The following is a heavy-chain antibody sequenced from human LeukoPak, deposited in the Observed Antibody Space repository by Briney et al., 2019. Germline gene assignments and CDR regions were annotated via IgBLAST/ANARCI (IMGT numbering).Heavy chain of an antibody. Sequence: ASVKVSCKVPGYSLTELSMHWVRQAPGQGLEWMGIINPSGGSTNYAQKFQGRVTMTRDTSTSTVYMELSSLRSEDTAVYYCARDESISILWWWGQGTLVTVSS. J-gene: IGHJ1*01. V-gene: IGHV1-46*01. CDR2: INPSGGST. CDR1: GYSLTELS. D-gene: IGHD2-21*01. CDR3: ARDESISILWW.